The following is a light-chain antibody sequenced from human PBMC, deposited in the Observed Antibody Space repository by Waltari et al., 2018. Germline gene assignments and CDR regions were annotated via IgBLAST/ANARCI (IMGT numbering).Light chain of an antibody. CDR2: YDR. V-gene: IGLV3-21*02. J-gene: IGLJ2*01. CDR3: QVWDNISDHVI. CDR1: NLGAKS. Sequence: SYVLTQPPSMSVAPGQSARITCGGNNLGAKSVHWYQQKPGQAPALVVIYDRDRFSPFPGGFSGSKSGNAATLTISAVEAGDEADYYCQVWDNISDHVIFGGGTKLTVL.